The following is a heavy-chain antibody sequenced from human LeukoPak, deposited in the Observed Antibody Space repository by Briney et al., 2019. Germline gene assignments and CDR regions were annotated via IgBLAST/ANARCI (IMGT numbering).Heavy chain of an antibody. CDR1: GDSISSYY. J-gene: IGHJ4*02. Sequence: SETLSLTCSVSGDSISSYYWSWIRQPPGKGLEWVAYIHYSGHTNYNPALKSRVTISIDTSKNQFSLKLSSVTAADTAVYYCARHGVAVARRLDFWGQGTLVTVSS. CDR3: ARHGVAVARRLDF. CDR2: IHYSGHT. D-gene: IGHD6-19*01. V-gene: IGHV4-59*08.